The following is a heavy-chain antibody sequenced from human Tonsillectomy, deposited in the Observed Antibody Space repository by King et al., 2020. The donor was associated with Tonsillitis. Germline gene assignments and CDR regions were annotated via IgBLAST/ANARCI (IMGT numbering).Heavy chain of an antibody. D-gene: IGHD3-9*01. J-gene: IGHJ4*02. CDR2: IYSGDSAT. Sequence: LVQSGAEVKKPGESVKISCKATGYSFTSSWIGWVRQMPGKGLEWVGIIYSGDSATTYSPSFEGQVTISADKSISTAYLQWSSLKASDTAMYYCARGGNFDWFYFDYWGQGTLVTVSS. CDR3: ARGGNFDWFYFDY. CDR1: GYSFTSSW. V-gene: IGHV5-51*01.